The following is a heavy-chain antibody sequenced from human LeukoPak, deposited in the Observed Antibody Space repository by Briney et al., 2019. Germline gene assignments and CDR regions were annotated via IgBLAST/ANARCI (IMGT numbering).Heavy chain of an antibody. CDR3: AGGGEFTEYMDWYFDL. V-gene: IGHV4-34*01. D-gene: IGHD1-1*01. Sequence: SETLSLTCAIYDASFSGYYWSWIRQPPGKRLEWIGSIYYSGSTYYNPSLKSRVTISVDRSKNQFSLKLSSVTAADTAVYYCAGGGEFTEYMDWYFDLWGRGTLVTVSS. J-gene: IGHJ2*01. CDR1: DASFSGYY. CDR2: IYYSGST.